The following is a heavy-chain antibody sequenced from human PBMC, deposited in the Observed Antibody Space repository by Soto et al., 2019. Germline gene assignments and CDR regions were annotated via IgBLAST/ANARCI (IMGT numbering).Heavy chain of an antibody. CDR1: GGSISSGDYY. J-gene: IGHJ5*02. V-gene: IGHV4-30-4*01. Sequence: QVQLQESGPGLVKPSQTLSLTCTVSGGSISSGDYYWSWIRQPPGKGLEWIGYIYYSGSTYYNPSLKSRVTISVDTTKNQFSLKLSSVTAADTAVYYCARALPYCSGGSCYSEWFDPWGQGTLVTVSS. CDR2: IYYSGST. CDR3: ARALPYCSGGSCYSEWFDP. D-gene: IGHD2-15*01.